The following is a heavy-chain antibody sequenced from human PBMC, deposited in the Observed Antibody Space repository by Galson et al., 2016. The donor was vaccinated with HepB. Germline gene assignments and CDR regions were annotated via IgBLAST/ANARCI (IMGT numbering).Heavy chain of an antibody. Sequence: SETLSLTCTVSGGSISSSSYYWGWIRQPPGKGLEWIGSIYYSGSTFYNQPLRSRVPISVDTSKKQFSRKLSSVTAADTAVYYCARHDVLLVRPPAPEGGGWFDPWGQGTLVTVSS. CDR1: GGSISSSSYY. D-gene: IGHD2-2*01. CDR3: ARHDVLLVRPPAPEGGGWFDP. J-gene: IGHJ5*02. V-gene: IGHV4-39*01. CDR2: IYYSGST.